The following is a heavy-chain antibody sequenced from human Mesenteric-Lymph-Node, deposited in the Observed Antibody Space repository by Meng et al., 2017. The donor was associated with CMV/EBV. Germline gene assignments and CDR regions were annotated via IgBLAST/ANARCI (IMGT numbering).Heavy chain of an antibody. V-gene: IGHV1-18*01. Sequence: ASVKVSCKASGYTFTSYGISWVRRAPGQGLEWMGWISAYNGNTNYAQKLQGRVTMTTDTSTSTAYMELRSLRSDDTAVYYCARDLRDVVVPAAYYYYYGMDVWGQGTTVTVSS. CDR3: ARDLRDVVVPAAYYYYYGMDV. CDR2: ISAYNGNT. D-gene: IGHD2-2*01. J-gene: IGHJ6*02. CDR1: GYTFTSYG.